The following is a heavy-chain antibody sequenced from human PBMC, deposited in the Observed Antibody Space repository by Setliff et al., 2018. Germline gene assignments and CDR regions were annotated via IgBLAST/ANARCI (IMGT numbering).Heavy chain of an antibody. CDR2: IIPIFGTA. D-gene: IGHD2-2*01. CDR1: GYTFTSYA. Sequence: SVKVSCKASGYTFTSYAMNWVRQAPGQGLEWMGGIIPIFGTANYAQKFQGRVTITRNTSISTAYMELSSLRSEDTAVYYCARDPSLYCSSTSCSPHWFDPWGQGTLVTVSS. J-gene: IGHJ5*02. CDR3: ARDPSLYCSSTSCSPHWFDP. V-gene: IGHV1-69*05.